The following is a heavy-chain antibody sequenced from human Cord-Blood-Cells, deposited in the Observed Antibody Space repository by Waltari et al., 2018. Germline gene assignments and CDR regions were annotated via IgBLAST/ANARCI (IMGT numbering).Heavy chain of an antibody. CDR3: ARLDDGYCSSTSCYTFDY. V-gene: IGHV4-39*01. Sequence: QLQLQESGPGLVKPSETLSLTCTVSGGSISSSSYYWGWIRQPPGKGLEWIGSSYYSGSTYYNPSLKSRVTISVDTSKNQFSLKLSSVTAADTAVYYCARLDDGYCSSTSCYTFDYWGQGTLVTVSS. J-gene: IGHJ4*02. CDR2: SYYSGST. D-gene: IGHD2-2*02. CDR1: GGSISSSSYY.